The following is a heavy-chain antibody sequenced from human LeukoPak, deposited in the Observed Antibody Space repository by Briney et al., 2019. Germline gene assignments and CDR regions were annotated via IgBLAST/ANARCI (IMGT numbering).Heavy chain of an antibody. D-gene: IGHD5-12*01. Sequence: SVKVSCKASGGTFSSYAISWVRQAPGQGLEWMGGIIPIFGTANYAQKFQGRVTITADESTSTAYMGLSSLRSEDTAVYYCARITGGYDKLRYYYYYGMDVWGQGTTVTVSS. V-gene: IGHV1-69*13. J-gene: IGHJ6*02. CDR1: GGTFSSYA. CDR3: ARITGGYDKLRYYYYYGMDV. CDR2: IIPIFGTA.